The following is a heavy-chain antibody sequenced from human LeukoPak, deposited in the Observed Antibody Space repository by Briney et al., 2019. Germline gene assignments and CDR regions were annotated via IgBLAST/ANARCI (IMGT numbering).Heavy chain of an antibody. V-gene: IGHV4-59*01. CDR2: IYYSGST. CDR1: GGSISNYY. CDR3: ARGRHGDYGGY. J-gene: IGHJ4*02. D-gene: IGHD4-17*01. Sequence: SETLSLTCTVSGGSISNYYWSWIRQSPGKGLEWIGYIYYSGSTNYNPSLKSRVTTSVDTSKNQFSLKLSSVTVADTAVYYCARGRHGDYGGYWGQGTLVTVSS.